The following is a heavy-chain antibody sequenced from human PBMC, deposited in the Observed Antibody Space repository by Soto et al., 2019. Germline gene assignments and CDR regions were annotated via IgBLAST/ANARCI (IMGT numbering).Heavy chain of an antibody. D-gene: IGHD2-2*01. V-gene: IGHV4-30-4*01. CDR3: VRYCSTTKCPFDY. J-gene: IGHJ4*02. CDR1: GGSISSGGSY. Sequence: SETLSLTCTVSGGSISSGGSYWGWIRQPPGKGLEWIGYIYYSENTYFNPSLKSRVTLSVDTSKNQFSLNLSSVTAADTAVYYCVRYCSTTKCPFDYWGQGTLVTVSS. CDR2: IYYSENT.